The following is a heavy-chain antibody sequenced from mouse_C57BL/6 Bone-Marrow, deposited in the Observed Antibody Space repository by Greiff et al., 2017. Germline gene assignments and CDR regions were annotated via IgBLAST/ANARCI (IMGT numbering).Heavy chain of an antibody. D-gene: IGHD1-1*01. CDR2: FYPGSGSI. CDR1: GYTFTEYT. V-gene: IGHV1-62-2*01. Sequence: QVQLQESGAELVKPGASVKLSCKASGYTFTEYTIHWVKQRSGQGLEWIGWFYPGSGSIKYNEKFKDKATLTADKSSSTAYMELSRLTSVDSAVYFCAKHEEANSWFDYWGQGTMLTVSA. CDR3: AKHEEANSWFDY. J-gene: IGHJ3*01.